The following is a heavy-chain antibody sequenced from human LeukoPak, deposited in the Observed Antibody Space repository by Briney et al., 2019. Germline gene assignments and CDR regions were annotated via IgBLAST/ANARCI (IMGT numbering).Heavy chain of an antibody. D-gene: IGHD3-22*01. J-gene: IGHJ4*02. CDR2: INHSGST. V-gene: IGHV4-34*01. CDR1: GGSFSGYY. CDR3: ARDLDSGGYYLDH. Sequence: PSETLSLTCAVYGGSFSGYYWTWIRQIPGKGLEWIGEINHSGSTNYNPPLKGRVTISADTSKNQFSLKLRSVTAADTAVYYCARDLDSGGYYLDHWGQGTLVTVSS.